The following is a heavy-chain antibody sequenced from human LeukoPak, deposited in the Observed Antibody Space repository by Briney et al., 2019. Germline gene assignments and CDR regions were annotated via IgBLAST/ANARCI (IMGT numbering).Heavy chain of an antibody. CDR3: ARDLSYYDFWSGYFLLDP. Sequence: ASVKVSCKASGYTFTSYYMHWVRQAPGQGLEWMGIINPSGGSTSYAQKFQGRVTMTRDTSTSTVYMELSSLRSEDTAVYYCARDLSYYDFWSGYFLLDPWGQGTLVTVSS. J-gene: IGHJ5*02. D-gene: IGHD3-3*01. V-gene: IGHV1-46*01. CDR2: INPSGGST. CDR1: GYTFTSYY.